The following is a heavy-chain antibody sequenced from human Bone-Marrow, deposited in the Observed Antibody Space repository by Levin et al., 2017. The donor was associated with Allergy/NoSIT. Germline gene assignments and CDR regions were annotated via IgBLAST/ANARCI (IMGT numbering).Heavy chain of an antibody. V-gene: IGHV3-48*01. Sequence: GGSLRLSCAASGFTFSSYSMNWVRQAPGKGLEWVSYISSSSSTIYYADSVKGRFTISRDNAKNSLYLQMNSLRAEDTAVYYCARDLERVPFDYWGQGTLVTVSS. J-gene: IGHJ4*02. CDR1: GFTFSSYS. CDR3: ARDLERVPFDY. D-gene: IGHD5-24*01. CDR2: ISSSSSTI.